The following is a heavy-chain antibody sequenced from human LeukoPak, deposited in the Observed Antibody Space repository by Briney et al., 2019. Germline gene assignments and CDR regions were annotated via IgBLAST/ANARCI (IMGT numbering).Heavy chain of an antibody. V-gene: IGHV4-59*12. CDR3: AREMYYYDSSGYKNAFDI. Sequence: SETLSLTCTVSGGSISSNYWSWIRQPPGNRLEWIGYINYSGSTNYNPSLKSRVTISVDTSKKQFSLKLRSVTAADTAVYYCAREMYYYDSSGYKNAFDIWGHGTMVTVSS. CDR1: GGSISSNY. J-gene: IGHJ3*02. CDR2: INYSGST. D-gene: IGHD3-22*01.